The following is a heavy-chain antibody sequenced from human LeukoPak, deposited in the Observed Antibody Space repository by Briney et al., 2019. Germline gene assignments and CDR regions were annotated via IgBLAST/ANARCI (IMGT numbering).Heavy chain of an antibody. J-gene: IGHJ4*01. CDR3: ARPPDY. CDR2: IYPTDSST. V-gene: IGHV5-51*01. Sequence: GESLKISCEASGYTFSSYWIGWVRQMPGKGLEWMGIIYPTDSSTKYSPSFQGQVTISVDKSINTAYLQWSSLKASDTAMYYCARPPDYWGHGTLVTVSS. CDR1: GYTFSSYW.